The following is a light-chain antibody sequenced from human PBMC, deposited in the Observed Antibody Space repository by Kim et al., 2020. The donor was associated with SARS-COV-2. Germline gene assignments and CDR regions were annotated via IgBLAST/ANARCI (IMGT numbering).Light chain of an antibody. CDR2: AAS. CDR3: QQYYSYPRT. V-gene: IGKV1-8*01. J-gene: IGKJ1*01. Sequence: ASTGDRVTISCRASQGISSYLAWYQHKPGKAPQLLISAASPLQSGVPSRFSGSGSGTDFTLTISCLQSEDFAPYYCQQYYSYPRTFAQGTKVDIK. CDR1: QGISSY.